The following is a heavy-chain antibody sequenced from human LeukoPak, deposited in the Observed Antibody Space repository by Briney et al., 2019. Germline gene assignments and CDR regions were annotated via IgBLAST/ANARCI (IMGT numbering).Heavy chain of an antibody. D-gene: IGHD6-13*01. CDR3: VRVAHPGSSWADS. Sequence: GASVKVSCKTSGYTFISNGISWVRQAPGQGLEWVGWISAYNGDTNSAQKLQGRVTMTIDTSTTTVFMELRSLRSDDTAVYYCVRVAHPGSSWADSWGQGTLVTVSS. CDR1: GYTFISNG. V-gene: IGHV1-18*01. J-gene: IGHJ4*02. CDR2: ISAYNGDT.